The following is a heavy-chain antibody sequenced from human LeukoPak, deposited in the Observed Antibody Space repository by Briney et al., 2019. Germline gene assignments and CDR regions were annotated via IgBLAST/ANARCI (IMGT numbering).Heavy chain of an antibody. V-gene: IGHV3-23*01. J-gene: IGHJ4*02. Sequence: PGGSLRLSCAASGITFSSYVMSCVRQAPGRGLEWVSVISGGGGSTYYSDSVKGRFTISRDNSKNTLYLQMNSLRAEDSAIYYCAKDHPQGGYGDYWGQGTLVTVSS. CDR3: AKDHPQGGYGDY. CDR2: ISGGGGST. D-gene: IGHD5-12*01. CDR1: GITFSSYV.